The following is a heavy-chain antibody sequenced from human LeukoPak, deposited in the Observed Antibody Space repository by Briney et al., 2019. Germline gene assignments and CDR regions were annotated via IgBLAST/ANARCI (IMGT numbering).Heavy chain of an antibody. CDR2: ISGSGGST. J-gene: IGHJ4*02. Sequence: GGSLRLSCAASGFTFSSYAMSWVRQAPGKGLEWVSAISGSGGSTYYADSVKGRFTISRDNSKNTLYLQMNSLRAEDTAVYYCARGLPEGDDSSGWYWNEYFDYWGQGTLVTVSS. CDR1: GFTFSSYA. CDR3: ARGLPEGDDSSGWYWNEYFDY. V-gene: IGHV3-23*01. D-gene: IGHD6-19*01.